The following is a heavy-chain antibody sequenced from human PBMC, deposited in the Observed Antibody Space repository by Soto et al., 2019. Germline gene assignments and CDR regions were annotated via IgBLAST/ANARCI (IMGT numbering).Heavy chain of an antibody. Sequence: SETLSLTCAVYGGSFSGYYWSWIRQPPGKGLEWIGEINHSGSTNYNPSLKSRVTISVDTSKNQFSLKLSSVTAADTAWYYCARGEELLWFGGGWLPHPRFDPWGQGTLVTVSS. D-gene: IGHD3-10*01. CDR2: INHSGST. CDR1: GGSFSGYY. CDR3: ARGEELLWFGGGWLPHPRFDP. J-gene: IGHJ5*02. V-gene: IGHV4-34*01.